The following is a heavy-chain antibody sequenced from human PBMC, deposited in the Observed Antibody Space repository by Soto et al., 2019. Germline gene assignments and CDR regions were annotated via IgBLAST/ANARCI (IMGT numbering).Heavy chain of an antibody. CDR2: MSYSRST. J-gene: IGHJ6*03. Sequence: SQTLWVRCCVAGGSISNNEYCWSWIRPPPGKGLEWIGSMSYSRSTNYNPSLKSRVTISVDTSKNQFSLKLSSVTAADTAVYYCARLGYSYGYETYYLDVCGKGTTVTVSS. V-gene: IGHV4-39*07. CDR3: ARLGYSYGYETYYLDV. CDR1: GGSISNNEYC. D-gene: IGHD5-18*01.